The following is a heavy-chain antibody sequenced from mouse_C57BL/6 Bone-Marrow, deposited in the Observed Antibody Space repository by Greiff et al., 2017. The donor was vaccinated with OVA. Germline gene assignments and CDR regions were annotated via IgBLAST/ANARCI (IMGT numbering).Heavy chain of an antibody. CDR3: ARFHYYGSSYYFDY. CDR1: GYTFTDYY. D-gene: IGHD1-1*01. V-gene: IGHV1-19*01. J-gene: IGHJ2*01. CDR2: INPYNGGT. Sequence: VQLKQSGPVLVKPGASVKMSCKASGYTFTDYYMNWVKQSHGKSLEWIGVINPYNGGTSYNQKFKGKATLTVDKSSSTAYMELNSLTSEDSAVYYCARFHYYGSSYYFDYWGQGTTLTVSS.